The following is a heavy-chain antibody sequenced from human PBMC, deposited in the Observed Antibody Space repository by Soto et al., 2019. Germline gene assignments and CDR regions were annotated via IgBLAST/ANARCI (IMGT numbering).Heavy chain of an antibody. CDR1: GGSISSSSYY. CDR2: IYYSGST. J-gene: IGHJ4*02. CDR3: ARHGITMVRGVITPLGY. D-gene: IGHD3-10*01. V-gene: IGHV4-39*01. Sequence: SETLSLTCTVSGGSISSSSYYWGWIRQPPGKGLEWIGSIYYSGSTYYNPSLKSRVTISVDTSKNQFSLKLSSVTAADTAVYYCARHGITMVRGVITPLGYWGQGTLVTVSS.